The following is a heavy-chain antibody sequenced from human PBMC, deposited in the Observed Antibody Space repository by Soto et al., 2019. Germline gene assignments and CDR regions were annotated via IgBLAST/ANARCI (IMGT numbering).Heavy chain of an antibody. CDR2: IYYDGSNK. J-gene: IGHJ4*02. D-gene: IGHD6-13*01. V-gene: IGHV3-33*01. CDR3: ARAQYSSSWYPFDY. CDR1: GFTFSSYG. Sequence: QVQLVESGGGMVQPGRSLRLSCAASGFTFSSYGMHWVRQAPGKGLEWVAVIYYDGSNKYYADSVMGRFTSSRDNSKNTVYLQMNSLRAEDTALYYCARAQYSSSWYPFDYWGQGALGTVST.